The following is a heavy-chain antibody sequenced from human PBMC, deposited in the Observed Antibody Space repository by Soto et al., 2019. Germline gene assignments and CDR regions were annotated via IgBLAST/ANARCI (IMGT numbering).Heavy chain of an antibody. CDR1: GYTXTSYA. CDR2: INAGNGNT. V-gene: IGHV1-3*01. CDR3: ARSRRLYYDSWSGTGAPYYYYYYGMDV. J-gene: IGHJ6*02. D-gene: IGHD3-3*01. Sequence: SXKVSFKASGYTXTSYAMDLVRQAPGQSLEWMGWINAGNGNTKYSQKFQGRVTITREKSASTAYMELSSLRSEDTAVYYCARSRRLYYDSWSGTGAPYYYYYYGMDVWGQGTTGTVSS.